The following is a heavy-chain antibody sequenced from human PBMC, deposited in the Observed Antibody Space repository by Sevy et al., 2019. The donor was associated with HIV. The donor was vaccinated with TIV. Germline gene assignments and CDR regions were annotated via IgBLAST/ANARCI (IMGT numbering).Heavy chain of an antibody. CDR1: GFSLSTSGVG. CDR3: ADSPSYYDSSGYYYGEFFVY. V-gene: IGHV2-5*02. D-gene: IGHD3-22*01. CDR2: IYWDDDK. Sequence: SGPTLVNPTQTLTLTCTFSGFSLSTSGVGVGWIRQPPGKALEWLALIYWDDDKRSSPSLKSRLTSTKDTSKIQVVLTMTHMDPVDTATYYCADSPSYYDSSGYYYGEFFVYWGQGTLVTVSS. J-gene: IGHJ4*02.